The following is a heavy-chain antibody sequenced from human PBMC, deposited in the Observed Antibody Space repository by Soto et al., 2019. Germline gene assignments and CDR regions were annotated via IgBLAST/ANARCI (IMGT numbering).Heavy chain of an antibody. D-gene: IGHD2-15*01. CDR2: ISYSGDT. Sequence: SETLSLTCSVSGGSITSSSHHWTWVRQSTERGLEWIGCISYSGDTHYNPSLTSRVTISEDTSKNQFSLKLNSVTAADTALYYCARLRGLGVVSPYFDYWGQGALVTVSS. CDR1: GGSITSSSHH. V-gene: IGHV4-39*01. CDR3: ARLRGLGVVSPYFDY. J-gene: IGHJ4*02.